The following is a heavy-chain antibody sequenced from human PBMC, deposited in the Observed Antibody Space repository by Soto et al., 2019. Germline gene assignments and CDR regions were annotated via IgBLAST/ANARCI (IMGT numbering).Heavy chain of an antibody. CDR1: GGSISSSNW. Sequence: SETLSLTCAVSGGSISSSNWWSWVRQPPGKGLEWIGEIYHSGSTNYNPSLRSRVTISVDKSKNQFSLKLSSVTAADTAVYYCARWYDSSCYYYYYYGMDVWGQGTTVTV. J-gene: IGHJ6*02. CDR2: IYHSGST. V-gene: IGHV4-4*02. D-gene: IGHD3-22*01. CDR3: ARWYDSSCYYYYYYGMDV.